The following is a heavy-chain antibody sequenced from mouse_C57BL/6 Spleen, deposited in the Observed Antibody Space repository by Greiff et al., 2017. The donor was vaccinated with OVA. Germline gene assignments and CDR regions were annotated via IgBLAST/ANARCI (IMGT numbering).Heavy chain of an antibody. Sequence: QVQLQQPGAELVKPGASVKMSCKASGYTFTSYWITWVKQRPGQGLEWIGDIYPGSGCTNYNEKFKSKATLTVDTSSSTAYMQLSSLASEDAEVYYCARGLRRRFAYWGQGTLVTVSA. CDR1: GYTFTSYW. CDR3: ARGLRRRFAY. D-gene: IGHD2-2*01. CDR2: IYPGSGCT. V-gene: IGHV1-55*01. J-gene: IGHJ3*01.